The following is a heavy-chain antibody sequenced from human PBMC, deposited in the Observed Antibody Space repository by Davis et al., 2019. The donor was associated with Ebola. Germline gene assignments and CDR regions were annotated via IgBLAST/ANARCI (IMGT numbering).Heavy chain of an antibody. CDR2: ISWNSGSQ. J-gene: IGHJ4*02. V-gene: IGHV3-9*01. CDR3: VKDTYTTGWLSCFDH. CDR1: GFTFDDYA. D-gene: IGHD6-19*01. Sequence: GGSLRLSCAAAGFTFDDYAMHWVRQAPGKGLEWVSGISWNSGSQGYADSVRGRFTISRDNAKNALYLEMNSLRREDTALYYCVKDTYTTGWLSCFDHWGQGTLVTVSS.